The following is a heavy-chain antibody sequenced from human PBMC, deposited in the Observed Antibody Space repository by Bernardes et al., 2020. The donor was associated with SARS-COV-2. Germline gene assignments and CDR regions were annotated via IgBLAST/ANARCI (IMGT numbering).Heavy chain of an antibody. V-gene: IGHV3-9*01. CDR1: GFTFDDYA. CDR2: ISWNSGSI. J-gene: IGHJ6*02. Sequence: GGSLRLSCAASGFTFDDYAMHWVRQAPGKGLEWVSGISWNSGSIGYADSVKGRFTISRDNAKNSLYLQMNSLRAEDTALYYCANLGYSSGWYSYYYYGMDVWGQGTTVTVSS. CDR3: ANLGYSSGWYSYYYYGMDV. D-gene: IGHD6-19*01.